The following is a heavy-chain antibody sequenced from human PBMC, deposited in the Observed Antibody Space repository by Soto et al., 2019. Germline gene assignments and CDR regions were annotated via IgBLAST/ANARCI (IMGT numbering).Heavy chain of an antibody. V-gene: IGHV4-4*02. CDR1: GDSIANDNW. Sequence: QVQLQESGPGLVEPSGTLSLTCTVSGDSIANDNWWSWVRRPPGKGLEWIGDIFHGGATLYNPSLRSRVSISVDNSNKQYSLRLTSVTAADTALYYCARDPGRRLYDDYDYWGQGILVTVS. D-gene: IGHD3-3*01. CDR2: IFHGGAT. CDR3: ARDPGRRLYDDYDY. J-gene: IGHJ4*02.